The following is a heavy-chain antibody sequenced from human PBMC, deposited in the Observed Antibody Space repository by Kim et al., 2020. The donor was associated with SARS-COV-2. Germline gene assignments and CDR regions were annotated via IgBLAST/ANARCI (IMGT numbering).Heavy chain of an antibody. D-gene: IGHD6-19*01. J-gene: IGHJ3*02. CDR2: IYPGDSET. V-gene: IGHV5-51*01. CDR3: ARLAGRGGLAFDI. CDR1: GYNRW. Sequence: GESLKISCKGFGYNRWIGWVRQMPGKGLEWMGIIYPGDSETRYRPSFQGQVTISVDKSISTAYLQWSTLKASDTAMYYCARLAGRGGLAFDIWGQGTMVTVSS.